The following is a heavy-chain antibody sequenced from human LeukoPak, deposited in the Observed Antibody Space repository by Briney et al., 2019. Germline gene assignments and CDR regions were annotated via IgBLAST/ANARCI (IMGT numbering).Heavy chain of an antibody. V-gene: IGHV3-72*01. CDR3: TRGVEYSSSSDY. D-gene: IGHD6-6*01. CDR2: TRNKANSYTT. Sequence: PGESLKLSCAASGFTFSDLYMDWVRQAPGKGREWVGRTRNKANSYTTEYAACVKGRFTISRDESKNSLYLQMNSLKTEDTAVYYCTRGVEYSSSSDYWGQGTLVTVSS. CDR1: GFTFSDLY. J-gene: IGHJ4*02.